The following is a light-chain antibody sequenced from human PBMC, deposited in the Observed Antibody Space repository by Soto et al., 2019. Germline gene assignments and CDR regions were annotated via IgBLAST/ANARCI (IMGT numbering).Light chain of an antibody. CDR3: QQSRGIPYT. J-gene: IGKJ2*01. CDR1: QTISSY. V-gene: IGKV1-39*01. Sequence: DIQMTQSPPSLSASVGDRVTITCRASQTISSYLNWYQQKPGKAPKLLIYAASTLQSGVPSRLRGSGSGTDFTRTIRSLQPEDFATYYCQQSRGIPYTFGQGTKLESK. CDR2: AAS.